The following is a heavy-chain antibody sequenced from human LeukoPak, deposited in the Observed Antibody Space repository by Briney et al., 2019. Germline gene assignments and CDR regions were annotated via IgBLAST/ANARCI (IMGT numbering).Heavy chain of an antibody. J-gene: IGHJ4*02. CDR3: ARDYTVGRGHDY. D-gene: IGHD3-16*01. Sequence: ASVKVSCKASGYTFTSYGIRWVRKAAGQGLEWMGWISAYNGNTNYAQKLQGRVTMTTDTSTSTAYMELRSLRSDDTAVYYCARDYTVGRGHDYWGQGTLVTVSS. CDR1: GYTFTSYG. CDR2: ISAYNGNT. V-gene: IGHV1-18*01.